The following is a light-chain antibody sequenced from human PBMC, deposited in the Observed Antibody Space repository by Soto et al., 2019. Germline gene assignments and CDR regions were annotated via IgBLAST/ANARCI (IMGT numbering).Light chain of an antibody. CDR1: SSDVGGYNY. V-gene: IGLV2-14*01. Sequence: QSALTQPASVSGSPGQSITISCTGTSSDVGGYNYVSWYQHHPGKAPKLMIYEVSNRPSGVSNRFSGSKSGNTASLTISGLQAEDEADYYCNSFAGSRGYVFGTGTKVTVL. CDR2: EVS. CDR3: NSFAGSRGYV. J-gene: IGLJ1*01.